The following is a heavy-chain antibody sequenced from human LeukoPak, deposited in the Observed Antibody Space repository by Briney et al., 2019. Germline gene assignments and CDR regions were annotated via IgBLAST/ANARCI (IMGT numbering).Heavy chain of an antibody. D-gene: IGHD6-19*01. CDR1: GGSISSYY. J-gene: IGHJ6*02. CDR2: IYYSGST. V-gene: IGHV4-59*08. CDR3: ARQGIAVAGNYYYYGMDV. Sequence: SETLSLTCTVSGGSISSYYWSWIRQPPGKGLEWIGYIYYSGSTNYNPSLKSRVTISVDTSKIQFSLKLSSVTAADTAVYYCARQGIAVAGNYYYYGMDVWGQGTTVTASS.